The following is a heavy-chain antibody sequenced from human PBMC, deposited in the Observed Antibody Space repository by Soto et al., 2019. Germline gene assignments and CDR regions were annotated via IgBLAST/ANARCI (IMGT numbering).Heavy chain of an antibody. CDR1: GGTFSSYA. V-gene: IGHV1-69*12. CDR2: IIPIFGTA. Sequence: QVQLVQSGAEVKKPGSSVKVSCNASGGTFSSYAISWVRQAPGQGLEWMGGIIPIFGTANYAQKFQGRITITEEESTSTADMELRILRSEYTAVYYCARDVDKAATTPYCMYVWGEGTTDTVSS. CDR3: ARDVDKAATTPYCMYV. D-gene: IGHD5-12*01. J-gene: IGHJ6*04.